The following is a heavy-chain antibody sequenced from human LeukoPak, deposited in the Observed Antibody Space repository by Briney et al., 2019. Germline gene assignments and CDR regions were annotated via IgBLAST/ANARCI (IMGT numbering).Heavy chain of an antibody. CDR3: ASSVEGYYYYYMDV. V-gene: IGHV4-59*01. J-gene: IGHJ6*03. CDR1: GGSISTYY. CDR2: IYYSGNT. Sequence: SETLSLTCTVSGGSISTYYWSWIRQPPGKGLEWIGYIYYSGNTNYNPSLKSRVTISVDTSKNQFSLKLSSVTAADTAVYYCASSVEGYYYYYMDVWGRGATVTISS. D-gene: IGHD3-3*01.